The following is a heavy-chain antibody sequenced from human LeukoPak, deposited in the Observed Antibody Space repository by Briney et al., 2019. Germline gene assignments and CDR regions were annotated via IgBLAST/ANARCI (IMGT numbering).Heavy chain of an antibody. CDR1: GGTFSSYA. D-gene: IGHD5-12*01. J-gene: IGHJ4*02. CDR2: XIPIFGTA. V-gene: IGHV1-69*13. Sequence: ASVKVSCKASGGTFSSYAISWVRQAPGQGLEXXXXXIPIFGTANYAQKFQGRVTITADESTSTAYMELSSLRSEDTAVYYCARVPRARAGYAYYFDYWGQGTLVTVSS. CDR3: ARVPRARAGYAYYFDY.